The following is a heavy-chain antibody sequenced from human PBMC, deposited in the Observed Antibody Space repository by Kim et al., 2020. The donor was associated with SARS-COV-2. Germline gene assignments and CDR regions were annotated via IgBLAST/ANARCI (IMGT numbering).Heavy chain of an antibody. D-gene: IGHD4-17*01. CDR3: AREGVDYGDKYFDY. Sequence: YSQKCQGRVTITRDTSASTAYMELSSLRSEDTAVYYCAREGVDYGDKYFDYWGQGTLVTVSS. V-gene: IGHV1-3*01. J-gene: IGHJ4*02.